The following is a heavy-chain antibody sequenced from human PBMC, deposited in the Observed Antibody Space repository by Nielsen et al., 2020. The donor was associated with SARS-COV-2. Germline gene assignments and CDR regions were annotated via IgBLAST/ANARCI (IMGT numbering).Heavy chain of an antibody. V-gene: IGHV5-10-1*01. CDR3: ARHDNPITILSLFDY. Sequence: GGSLRLSCKGSGYSFTSYWISWVRQMPGKGLEWMGRIDPSDSYTNYSPSFQGHVTISADKSISTAYLQWSSLKASDTAMYYCARHDNPITILSLFDYWGQGTLVTVSS. CDR1: GYSFTSYW. D-gene: IGHD3-3*01. CDR2: IDPSDSYT. J-gene: IGHJ4*02.